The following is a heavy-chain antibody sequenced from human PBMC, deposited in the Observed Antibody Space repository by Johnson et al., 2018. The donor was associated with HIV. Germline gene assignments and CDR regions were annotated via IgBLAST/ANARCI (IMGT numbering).Heavy chain of an antibody. CDR1: GFTFSRYW. Sequence: VQVVESGGGLVQPGGSLRLSCAASGFTFSRYWMSWVRQAPGKGLEWVANIKQDGSEKYYVDSVKGRFTISRDNAKNSLYLQMNSLRGEDTAVYYCARDPGVVEAPRSRVDAFDIWGQGTMVTVSS. CDR3: ARDPGVVEAPRSRVDAFDI. D-gene: IGHD2-15*01. CDR2: IKQDGSEK. V-gene: IGHV3-7*05. J-gene: IGHJ3*02.